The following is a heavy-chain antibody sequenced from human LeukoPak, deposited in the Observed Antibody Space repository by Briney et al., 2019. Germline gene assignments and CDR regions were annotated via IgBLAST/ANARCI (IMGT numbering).Heavy chain of an antibody. Sequence: GGSLRLSCAASGFAFSNFAMSWVRQAPGKGLEWVSAMSGSGDGTYYADSVKGRFTISRDNSKNMLYLQMNSLRAEDTAVYYCAKMMGQRLYDYCMDVWGKGTTVTVSS. V-gene: IGHV3-23*01. CDR1: GFAFSNFA. J-gene: IGHJ6*03. D-gene: IGHD3-16*01. CDR2: MSGSGDGT. CDR3: AKMMGQRLYDYCMDV.